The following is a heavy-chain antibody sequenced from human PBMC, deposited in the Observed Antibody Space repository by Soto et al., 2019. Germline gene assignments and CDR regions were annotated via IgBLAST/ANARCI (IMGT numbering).Heavy chain of an antibody. D-gene: IGHD6-19*01. CDR2: IYPGDSDT. CDR3: ARPGYSSGWGLSV. CDR1: GYSFTSYW. Sequence: LKISCKGSGYSFTSYWIGWVRQMPGKGLEWMGIIYPGDSDTRYSPSFQGQVTISADKSISTAYLQWSSLKASDTAMYYRARPGYSSGWGLSVWGQGTTVTVSS. V-gene: IGHV5-51*01. J-gene: IGHJ6*02.